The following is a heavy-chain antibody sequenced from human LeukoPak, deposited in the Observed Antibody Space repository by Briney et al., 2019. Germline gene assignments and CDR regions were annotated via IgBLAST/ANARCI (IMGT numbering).Heavy chain of an antibody. CDR3: ARDLSPVVRASPMGY. Sequence: PGGSLRLSCAASGFTFSRHWMSWVRQAPGKGLEWVANIKEDGSEKYYVDSVKGRFTISRDNAKNSLYLQMNSLRAEDTAVYYCARDLSPVVRASPMGYWGQGTLVTVSS. J-gene: IGHJ4*02. D-gene: IGHD3-10*01. CDR2: IKEDGSEK. CDR1: GFTFSRHW. V-gene: IGHV3-7*05.